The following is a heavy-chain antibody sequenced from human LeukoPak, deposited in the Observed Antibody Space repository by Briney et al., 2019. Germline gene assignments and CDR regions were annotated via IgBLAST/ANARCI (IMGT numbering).Heavy chain of an antibody. CDR3: ARRPPGIAADSHYYYYYGMDV. V-gene: IGHV4-39*01. CDR1: GGSISSSSYY. Sequence: PSETLSLTCAVSGGSISSSSYYWGWIRHPPWKGLEWIGSIYYSGSTYYNPSLKSPVTISLYTSKNQFSLKLSSVAAADTAVYYCARRPPGIAADSHYYYYYGMDVWGQGTTVTVSS. CDR2: IYYSGST. D-gene: IGHD6-13*01. J-gene: IGHJ6*02.